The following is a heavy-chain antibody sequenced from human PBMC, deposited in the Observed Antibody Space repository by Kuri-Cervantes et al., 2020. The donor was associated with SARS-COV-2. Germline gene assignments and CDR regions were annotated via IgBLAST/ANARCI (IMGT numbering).Heavy chain of an antibody. CDR3: ARKKTDMDA. CDR2: IKQDGSEK. Sequence: GESLKISCAASGFTFSSYWMSWVRQAPGKGLEWVANIKQDGSEKYYVDSVKGRFTISRDNAKNSLYLQMNSLRAEDTAVYYCARKKTDMDAWGKGTTVTVSS. J-gene: IGHJ6*03. CDR1: GFTFSSYW. V-gene: IGHV3-7*01.